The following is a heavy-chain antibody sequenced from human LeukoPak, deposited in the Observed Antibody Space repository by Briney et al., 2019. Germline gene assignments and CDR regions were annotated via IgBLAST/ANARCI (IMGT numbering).Heavy chain of an antibody. CDR2: TWYDGRNN. D-gene: IGHD2-21*01. V-gene: IGHV3-33*01. Sequence: GKSLRLSCAASGFTFSSYGMHWVRQAPGKGLEWVAVTWYDGRNNYYAASVKGRFTISRDDSKTTVYLLMNSLRAEDTAVYYCAREVAPPYFHHGMDVWGEGTTVTVSS. CDR1: GFTFSSYG. CDR3: AREVAPPYFHHGMDV. J-gene: IGHJ6*01.